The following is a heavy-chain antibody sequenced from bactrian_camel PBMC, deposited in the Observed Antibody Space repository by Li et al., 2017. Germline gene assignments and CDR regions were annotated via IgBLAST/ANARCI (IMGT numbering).Heavy chain of an antibody. CDR3: RSSPRTVDFGY. J-gene: IGHJ6*01. Sequence: VQLVESGGGLVQPGGSLRLSCVTSGFTFSDYDMSWVRQAPGKGLEWVSALSDAAGSTYYADSVKGRFTISRDNAKNAVYLQLNSLTTADTGMYYCRSSPRTVDFGYWGQGTQVTVS. CDR2: LSDAAGST. CDR1: GFTFSDYD. V-gene: IGHV3S40*01.